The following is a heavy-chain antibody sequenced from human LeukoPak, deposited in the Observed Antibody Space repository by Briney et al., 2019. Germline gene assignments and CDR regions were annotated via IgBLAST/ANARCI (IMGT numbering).Heavy chain of an antibody. J-gene: IGHJ4*02. CDR1: GYTFTSYY. CDR2: INPSGGST. Sequence: ASVKVSCKASGYTFTSYYMHWVRQAPGQGLEWMGIINPSGGSTSYAQKFQGRVTMTRDTSTSTVYMELSSLRSEDTAVYYCARDRCRGGDCYSLRWFDYWGQGTLVTVSS. D-gene: IGHD2-21*02. CDR3: ARDRCRGGDCYSLRWFDY. V-gene: IGHV1-46*01.